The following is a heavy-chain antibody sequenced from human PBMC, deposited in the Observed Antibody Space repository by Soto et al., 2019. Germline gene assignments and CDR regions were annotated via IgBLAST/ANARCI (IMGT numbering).Heavy chain of an antibody. D-gene: IGHD2-15*01. Sequence: DVQLVESGGRLVQPGGSLRLSCTASGFTFTSYWMHWVRQAPGRGLEWVSRINSDGSSAIYADSVKGRFTISRDNAKNTLYLEMNSLSAEDSAVYFCARRMVDTTTHAYYYYALDVWGQGTTVTVSS. J-gene: IGHJ6*02. CDR1: GFTFTSYW. CDR3: ARRMVDTTTHAYYYYALDV. CDR2: INSDGSSA. V-gene: IGHV3-74*01.